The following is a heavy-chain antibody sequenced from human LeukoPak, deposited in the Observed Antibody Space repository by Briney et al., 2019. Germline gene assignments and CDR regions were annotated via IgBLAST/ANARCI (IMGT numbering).Heavy chain of an antibody. Sequence: PSETLSLICTVSGGSISSSSYYWGWIRQPPGKGLEWIGSIYYSGSTYYNPSLKSRVTISVDTSKNQFSLKLSSVTAADTAVYYCARAWESIAGYYFYYLGQGALVTVPS. V-gene: IGHV4-39*01. CDR3: ARAWESIAGYYFYY. D-gene: IGHD1-26*01. J-gene: IGHJ4*02. CDR1: GGSISSSSYY. CDR2: IYYSGST.